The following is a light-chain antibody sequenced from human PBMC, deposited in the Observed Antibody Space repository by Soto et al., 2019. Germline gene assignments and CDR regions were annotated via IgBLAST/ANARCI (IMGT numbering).Light chain of an antibody. Sequence: QSVLTQPPSASGSPGQSVNISCTGTSSDVGGYNYVSWYQQHPGKAPKLMIYEVSKRPSGVPDRFSGSKSGNTASLTVSGLQAEDEADYYCSSYAGSNNFGVFGGGTKLTVL. V-gene: IGLV2-8*01. CDR3: SSYAGSNNFGV. CDR2: EVS. J-gene: IGLJ2*01. CDR1: SSDVGGYNY.